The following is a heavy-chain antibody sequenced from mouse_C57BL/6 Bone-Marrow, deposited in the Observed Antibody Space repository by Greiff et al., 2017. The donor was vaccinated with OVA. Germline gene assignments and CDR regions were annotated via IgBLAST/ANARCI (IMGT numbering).Heavy chain of an antibody. J-gene: IGHJ4*01. V-gene: IGHV2-5*01. D-gene: IGHD2-1*01. Sequence: QVQLQQSGPGLVQPSQSLSITCTVSGFSLTSYGVHWVRQSPGKGLAWLGVIWRGGSTDYNAAFMSRLSITKDNSKSQVFFKMNSLQADDTAIYYCANIYYGNYYAMDYWGQGTSVTVSS. CDR2: IWRGGST. CDR3: ANIYYGNYYAMDY. CDR1: GFSLTSYG.